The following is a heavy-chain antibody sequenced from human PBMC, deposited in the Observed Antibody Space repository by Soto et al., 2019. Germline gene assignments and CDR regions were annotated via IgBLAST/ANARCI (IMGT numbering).Heavy chain of an antibody. J-gene: IGHJ4*02. CDR2: IWYDGSNK. CDR3: ARGYGRNFDY. D-gene: IGHD5-18*01. V-gene: IGHV3-33*01. CDR1: GFTFSSYG. Sequence: GGSLRLSWAASGFTFSSYGVHWVRQAPGKGLEWVAVIWYDGSNKYYADSVKGRFTISRDNSKNTLYLQMNSLRAADTAVYYCARGYGRNFDYWGQGTLVTVSS.